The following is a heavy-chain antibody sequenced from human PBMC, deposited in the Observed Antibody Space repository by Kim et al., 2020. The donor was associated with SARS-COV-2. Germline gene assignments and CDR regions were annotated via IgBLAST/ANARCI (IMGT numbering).Heavy chain of an antibody. D-gene: IGHD2-2*01. CDR1: GGSIRSGGKF. CDR3: SRGQPLDY. Sequence: TLSLTCSVSGGSIRSGGKFWTWIRQHPAKGLEWIGYISYSGNPHYSPSLRSRISISLQTSENQFSLELTSVTAADTAVYYCSRGQPLDYWGQGILATV. CDR2: ISYSGNP. V-gene: IGHV4-31*03. J-gene: IGHJ4*02.